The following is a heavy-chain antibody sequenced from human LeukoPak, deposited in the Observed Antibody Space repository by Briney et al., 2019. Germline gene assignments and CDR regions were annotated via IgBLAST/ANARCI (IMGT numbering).Heavy chain of an antibody. CDR2: IGSSGSSI. CDR1: GFTFSDYY. Sequence: GGSLRLSCAASGFTFSDYYMSWIRQAPGKGLEWVSYIGSSGSSIYYANSVKGRFTISRDNAKNLMYLRMNILGAEDTAVYYFARAMVYAISWVYSWGQGTLVTVSS. J-gene: IGHJ4*02. D-gene: IGHD2-8*01. V-gene: IGHV3-11*04. CDR3: ARAMVYAISWVYS.